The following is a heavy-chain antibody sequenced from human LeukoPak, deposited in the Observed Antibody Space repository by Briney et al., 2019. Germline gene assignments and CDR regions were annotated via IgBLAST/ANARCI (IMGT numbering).Heavy chain of an antibody. CDR1: GFTFDDYA. CDR3: AKDLGDGYNFLSFDY. V-gene: IGHV3-9*01. D-gene: IGHD5-24*01. CDR2: ISWNSGSI. J-gene: IGHJ4*02. Sequence: GRSLRLSCAASGFTFDDYAMHWVRQAPGKGLEWVSGISWNSGSIGYADSVKGRFTISRDSAKNSLYLQMNSLRAEDTALYYCAKDLGDGYNFLSFDYWGQGTLVTVSS.